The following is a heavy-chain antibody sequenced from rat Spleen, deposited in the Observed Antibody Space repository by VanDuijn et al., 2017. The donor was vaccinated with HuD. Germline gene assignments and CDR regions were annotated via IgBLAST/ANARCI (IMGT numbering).Heavy chain of an antibody. Sequence: EVQLVESDGGLVQPGRSLKLSCAASGFTFSNYDMAWVRQAPTRGLEWVASITTGGGNTYYRDSVKGRFTISRDNAKSTLYLQMDSLRSEDTATYYCARQWLTGSHWFFDFWGQGTLVTVSS. CDR2: ITTGGGNT. V-gene: IGHV5S23*01. CDR1: GFTFSNYD. D-gene: IGHD1-4*01. CDR3: ARQWLTGSHWFFDF. J-gene: IGHJ3*01.